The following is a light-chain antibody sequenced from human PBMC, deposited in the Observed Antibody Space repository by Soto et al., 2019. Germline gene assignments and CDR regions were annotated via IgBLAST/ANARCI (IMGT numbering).Light chain of an antibody. V-gene: IGKV1-39*01. CDR3: QQSYSTPRT. Sequence: DIQVTQSPSSLSASVLDIFAITFRASQSISTYLNWYQQKPGKAPKVLIYDATSLQSGVPSRFSGSGSGTDFALTISSLQPEDFATYYCQQSYSTPRTFGQGTKVDIK. CDR2: DAT. CDR1: QSISTY. J-gene: IGKJ1*01.